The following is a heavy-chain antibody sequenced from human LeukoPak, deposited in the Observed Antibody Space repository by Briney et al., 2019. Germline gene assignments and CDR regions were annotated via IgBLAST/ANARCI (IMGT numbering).Heavy chain of an antibody. CDR1: GDSSRDVTYY. J-gene: IGHJ4*02. CDR3: GRGYGSSTSGFDY. CDR2: IYYTGRT. D-gene: IGHD2-2*01. V-gene: IGHV4-31*03. Sequence: SETLSLTCTVSGDSSRDVTYYWNWIRQHPGKGLEWIGYIYYTGRTYYSPSLESRVTISVDTSKNQFSLKLTSVTAADTAIYYCGRGYGSSTSGFDYWGPGTLVTVSS.